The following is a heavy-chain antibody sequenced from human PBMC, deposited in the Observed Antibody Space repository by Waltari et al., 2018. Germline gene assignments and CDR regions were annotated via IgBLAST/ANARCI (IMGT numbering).Heavy chain of an antibody. D-gene: IGHD3-22*01. J-gene: IGHJ5*02. CDR1: GDSINSGGYF. V-gene: IGHV4-31*03. Sequence: QVQLQESGPGLIKPSQTLSLTCTVSGDSINSGGYFWIWIRQHPGKGPEWVGHISHSGSTYSSPSLKRRVNRSADPSRNQFSRKMTSVTAADTVMYYWARGKGGTCYYHWFDPWGQGTLVTVSS. CDR3: ARGKGGTCYYHWFDP. CDR2: ISHSGST.